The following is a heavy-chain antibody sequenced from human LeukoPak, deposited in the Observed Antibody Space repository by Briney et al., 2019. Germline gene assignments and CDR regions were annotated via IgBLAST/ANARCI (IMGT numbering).Heavy chain of an antibody. CDR2: IYYSGST. J-gene: IGHJ5*02. V-gene: IGHV4-39*01. Sequence: SETLSLTCTVSGGSISSSSYYWGWIRQPPGKGLEWIGSIYYSGSTYYNPSLKSRVTISVDTSKNQFSLKLSSVTAADTAVYYCARLVITMIVVGPFDPWGQGTLVTVSS. CDR3: ARLVITMIVVGPFDP. CDR1: GGSISSSSYY. D-gene: IGHD3-22*01.